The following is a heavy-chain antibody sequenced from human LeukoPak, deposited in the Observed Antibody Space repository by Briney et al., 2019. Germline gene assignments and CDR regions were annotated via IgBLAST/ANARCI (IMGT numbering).Heavy chain of an antibody. CDR1: GYTFTDYY. Sequence: GASVKVSCKASGYTFTDYYIHWVRQAPGQGLEWMGWINPNSGGTNYAQKFQGRVTMTRDTSISTAYMELSRLRSDDTAVYYCARVQPFYGSGSYYKTFDYWGQGTLVTVSS. J-gene: IGHJ4*02. CDR2: INPNSGGT. CDR3: ARVQPFYGSGSYYKTFDY. V-gene: IGHV1-2*02. D-gene: IGHD3-10*01.